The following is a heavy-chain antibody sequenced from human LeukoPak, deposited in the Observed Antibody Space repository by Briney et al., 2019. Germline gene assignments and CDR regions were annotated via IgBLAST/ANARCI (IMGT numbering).Heavy chain of an antibody. D-gene: IGHD4-17*01. CDR2: IYYSGST. CDR3: ARDGDDYGDYVFDY. Sequence: SETLSLTCTVSSGSISSYLWSWLRQPPGKGLESIGYIYYSGSTNYNPSLKSRVTISVDTSKNQFSLKLSSVTAADTAVYYCARDGDDYGDYVFDYWGQGILVTVSS. J-gene: IGHJ4*02. CDR1: SGSISSYL. V-gene: IGHV4-59*01.